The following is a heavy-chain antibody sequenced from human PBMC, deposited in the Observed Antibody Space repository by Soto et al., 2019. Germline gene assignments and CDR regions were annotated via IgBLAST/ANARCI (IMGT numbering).Heavy chain of an antibody. J-gene: IGHJ4*02. CDR1: GRSISSYY. V-gene: IGHV4-59*01. CDR3: ARDTGESYYDFWSGPGNDY. D-gene: IGHD3-3*01. Sequence: WESLSLTCTVSGRSISSYYWSWIRQPPGKGLEWIGYIYYSGSTNYNPSLKSRVTISVDTSKNQFSLKLSSVTAADTAVYYCARDTGESYYDFWSGPGNDYWGQGTLVTVSS. CDR2: IYYSGST.